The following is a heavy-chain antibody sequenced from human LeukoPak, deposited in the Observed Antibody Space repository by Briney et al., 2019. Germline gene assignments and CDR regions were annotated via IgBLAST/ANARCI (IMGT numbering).Heavy chain of an antibody. D-gene: IGHD3-22*01. CDR1: GFAFSSYN. CDR2: IGSSGSPT. J-gene: IGHJ6*02. V-gene: IGHV3-48*02. Sequence: PGGSLRLSCAASGFAFSSYNMYWVRQAPGKGLEWISYIGSSGSPTHYADSVGGRFTISRDNAKNSLYLQMNSLRDEDTAVYFCARRPYSDTSGRLSDVWGQGTTVTVSS. CDR3: ARRPYSDTSGRLSDV.